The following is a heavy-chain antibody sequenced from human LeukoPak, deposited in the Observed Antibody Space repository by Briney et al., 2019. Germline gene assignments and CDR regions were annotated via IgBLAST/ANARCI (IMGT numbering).Heavy chain of an antibody. V-gene: IGHV4-34*01. CDR3: ARATRGYYDSSGYYYAGTIDY. J-gene: IGHJ4*02. CDR1: GGSFSGYY. D-gene: IGHD3-22*01. Sequence: KPSETLSLTCAVYGGSFSGYYWSWIRQPPGKGLEWIGEINHSGSTNYNPSLKSRVTISVDRSKNQFSLKLSSVTAADTAVYYCARATRGYYDSSGYYYAGTIDYWGQGTLVTVSS. CDR2: INHSGST.